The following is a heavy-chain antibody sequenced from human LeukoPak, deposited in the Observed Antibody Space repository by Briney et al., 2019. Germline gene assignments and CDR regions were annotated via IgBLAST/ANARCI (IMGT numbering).Heavy chain of an antibody. CDR2: IRYGGSNK. J-gene: IGHJ4*02. CDR1: GFTFSSYG. CDR3: AKDRGSWNDGNLDY. Sequence: GGSLRLSSAASGFTFSSYGIHWVRQAPGKGLEWVAFIRYGGSNKYYADSVKGRFTISRDNSKNTLYLQMNSLRAEDTAVYYCAKDRGSWNDGNLDYWGQGTLVTVSS. V-gene: IGHV3-30*02. D-gene: IGHD1-1*01.